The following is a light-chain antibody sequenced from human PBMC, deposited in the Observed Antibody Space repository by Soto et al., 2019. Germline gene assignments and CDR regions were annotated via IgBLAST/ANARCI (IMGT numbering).Light chain of an antibody. J-gene: IGLJ2*01. V-gene: IGLV2-8*01. CDR2: EVN. CDR3: CSFTGTTIGV. CDR1: SSDVGRYNR. Sequence: QPVLTQPPSASGSPGQSVTISCTGTSSDVGRYNRVSWYQHYPGKAPKLMIYEVNKRPSEVPDRFSGSKSANTASLTVSGLQAEDEADYYCCSFTGTTIGVFGGGTKLTVL.